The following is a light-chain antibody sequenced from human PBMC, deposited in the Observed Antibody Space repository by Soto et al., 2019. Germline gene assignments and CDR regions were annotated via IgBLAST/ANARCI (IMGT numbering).Light chain of an antibody. V-gene: IGLV1-44*01. CDR1: SSNIGSNT. J-gene: IGLJ3*02. Sequence: QSVLTQPPSASGTPGQRVTISCSGSSSNIGSNTVNWYQQLPGTAPKILVYSNNKRPSGVPDRFSGYNSGTSASLAISGLQSDDEADYHCATWDDSLNGPVFGGGTKLTVL. CDR3: ATWDDSLNGPV. CDR2: SNN.